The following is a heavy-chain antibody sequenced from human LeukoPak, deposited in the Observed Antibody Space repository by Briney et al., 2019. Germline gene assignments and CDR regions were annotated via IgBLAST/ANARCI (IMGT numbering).Heavy chain of an antibody. Sequence: GSSVKVSCKASGGTFSSYTISWVRQAPGQGFEWMGRIIPILGIANYAQKFQRRVTITADKSTSTAYMELSSLRSEDTAVYYCAEGLGMSPDYWGQGTLVTVSS. CDR3: AEGLGMSPDY. D-gene: IGHD1-14*01. V-gene: IGHV1-69*02. CDR2: IIPILGIA. J-gene: IGHJ4*02. CDR1: GGTFSSYT.